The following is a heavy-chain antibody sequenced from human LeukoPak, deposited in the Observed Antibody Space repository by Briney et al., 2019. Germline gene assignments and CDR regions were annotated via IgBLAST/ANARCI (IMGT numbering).Heavy chain of an antibody. CDR2: IHYSGST. CDR3: ARGGAARLHFQN. J-gene: IGHJ1*01. D-gene: IGHD6-6*01. Sequence: TPSETLSLTCTVSGGSISSGGYYWSWIRQHPGKGLEWIGYIHYSGSTDYNPSLQSRVTISVDTSKNQFSLNLNSVTAADTAVYYCARGGAARLHFQNWGQGTLVTVSS. V-gene: IGHV4-61*08. CDR1: GGSISSGGYY.